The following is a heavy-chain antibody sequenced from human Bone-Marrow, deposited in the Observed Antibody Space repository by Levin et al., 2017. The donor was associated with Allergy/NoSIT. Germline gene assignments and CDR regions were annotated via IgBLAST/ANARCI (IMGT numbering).Heavy chain of an antibody. Sequence: SSETLSLTCTVSGGSISSTDHYWSWIRQPPGKGLEWIGYIYASGNTYYNPSLKSRLTISMATSKNQFSLKLNSVTAADTAVYYCARDTYSDILTGPGGFDPWGQGTLVTVSS. J-gene: IGHJ5*02. CDR1: GGSISSTDHY. V-gene: IGHV4-30-4*01. D-gene: IGHD3-9*01. CDR3: ARDTYSDILTGPGGFDP. CDR2: IYASGNT.